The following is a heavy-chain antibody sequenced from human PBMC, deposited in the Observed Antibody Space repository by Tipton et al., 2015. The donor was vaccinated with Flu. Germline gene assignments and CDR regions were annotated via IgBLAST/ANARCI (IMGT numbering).Heavy chain of an antibody. CDR3: SRAGRDWWHTCYYYYMDV. CDR1: GGSFSGYY. J-gene: IGHJ6*03. Sequence: TLSLTCAVYGGSFSGYYWSWIRQPPGKGLEWIGEINHSGSTNYNPSLKSRITISVNTSKNQFSLNLSSVTTADPAVYYCSRAGRDWWHTCYYYYMDVWGKGTTVTVSS. D-gene: IGHD2-8*02. V-gene: IGHV4-34*01. CDR2: INHSGST.